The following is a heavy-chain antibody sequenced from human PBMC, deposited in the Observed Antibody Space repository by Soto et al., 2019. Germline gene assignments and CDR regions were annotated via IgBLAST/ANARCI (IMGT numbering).Heavy chain of an antibody. D-gene: IGHD2-21*01. CDR3: ARVWGYYFDY. V-gene: IGHV4-59*01. Sequence: PSETLSLTCTFSCGSISSYYWSWIRQPTGKGLEWIGYIYYSGSTNYNPSLKSRVTISVDTSKNQFSLKLSSVTAADTAVYYCARVWGYYFDYWGQGTLVTVSS. CDR1: CGSISSYY. CDR2: IYYSGST. J-gene: IGHJ4*02.